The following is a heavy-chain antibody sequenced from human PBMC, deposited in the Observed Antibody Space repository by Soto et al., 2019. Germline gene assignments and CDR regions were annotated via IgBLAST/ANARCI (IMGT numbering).Heavy chain of an antibody. V-gene: IGHV1-2*02. CDR3: AKAKFDFWSGYWSPSLDF. D-gene: IGHD3-3*01. CDR2: INPNNGYT. J-gene: IGHJ4*02. CDR1: RYTFTSYY. Sequence: ASVKVSCKASRYTFTSYYIHWVRQAPGQGLEWMGWINPNNGYTKYTQKFQGRVTVTRDTSITTAYLELTRLQSDDTAVYHCAKAKFDFWSGYWSPSLDFWGQGTLVTVSS.